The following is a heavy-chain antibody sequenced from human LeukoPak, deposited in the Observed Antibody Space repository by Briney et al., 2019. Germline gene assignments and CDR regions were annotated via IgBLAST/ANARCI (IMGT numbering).Heavy chain of an antibody. V-gene: IGHV4-34*01. CDR2: INHSGST. J-gene: IGHJ5*02. CDR3: ARAVTAMKVVSWFDP. D-gene: IGHD2-21*02. CDR1: GGSFSGYY. Sequence: SETLSLTCAAYGGSFSGYYWSWIRQPPGKGLEWIGEINHSGSTNYNPSLKSRVTISVDTSKNQFSLKLSSVTAADTAVYYCARAVTAMKVVSWFDPWGQGTLVTVSS.